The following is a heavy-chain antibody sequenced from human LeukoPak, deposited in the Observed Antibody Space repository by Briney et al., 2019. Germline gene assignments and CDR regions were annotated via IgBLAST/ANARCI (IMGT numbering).Heavy chain of an antibody. Sequence: EWXXEINHSGSTNYNPSLKSRVTISVDTSKNQFSLKLSSVTAADTAVYYCARGRGYSYGPSNWFDPWGQGTLVTVSS. D-gene: IGHD5-18*01. V-gene: IGHV4-34*01. CDR2: INHSGST. CDR3: ARGRGYSYGPSNWFDP. J-gene: IGHJ5*02.